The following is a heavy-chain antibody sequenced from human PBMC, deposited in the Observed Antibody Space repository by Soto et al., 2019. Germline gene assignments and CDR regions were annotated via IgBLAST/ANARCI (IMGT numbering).Heavy chain of an antibody. J-gene: IGHJ6*02. CDR2: INHSGST. CDR1: GGSFSGYY. V-gene: IGHV4-34*01. CDR3: ARWKGSGYYYYYYGMDV. D-gene: IGHD3-22*01. Sequence: PSETLSLTCAVYGGSFSGYYWSWIRQPPGKGLEWIGEINHSGSTNYNPSLKSRVTTSVDTSKNQFSLKLSSVTAADTAVYYCARWKGSGYYYYYYGMDVWGQGTTVTVSS.